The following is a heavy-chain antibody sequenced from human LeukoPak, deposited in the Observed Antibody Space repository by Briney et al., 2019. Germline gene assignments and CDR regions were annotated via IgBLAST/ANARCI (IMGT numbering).Heavy chain of an antibody. J-gene: IGHJ4*02. Sequence: SETLSLTCAVYGGSFSGYYWSWIRQPPGKGLEWIGEINHSGSTNYNPSLKSRVTISVDASKNQFSLKLSSVTAADTAVYYCARVIIYYDILTGHYFDYWGQGTLVTVSS. D-gene: IGHD3-9*01. V-gene: IGHV4-34*01. CDR1: GGSFSGYY. CDR3: ARVIIYYDILTGHYFDY. CDR2: INHSGST.